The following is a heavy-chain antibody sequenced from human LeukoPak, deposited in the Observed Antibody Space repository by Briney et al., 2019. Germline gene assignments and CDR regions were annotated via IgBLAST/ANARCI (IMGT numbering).Heavy chain of an antibody. Sequence: GGSLRLSCAASGFTFSSYAMHWVRQAPGKGLEWVAVISYDGSNKYYADSVKGRFTISRDNSKNTLYLQMNSLRAEDTAVYYCARDLEYYDSSGYYYPPYYYGMDVWGQGTTVTVSS. CDR1: GFTFSSYA. D-gene: IGHD3-22*01. CDR3: ARDLEYYDSSGYYYPPYYYGMDV. CDR2: ISYDGSNK. J-gene: IGHJ6*02. V-gene: IGHV3-30-3*01.